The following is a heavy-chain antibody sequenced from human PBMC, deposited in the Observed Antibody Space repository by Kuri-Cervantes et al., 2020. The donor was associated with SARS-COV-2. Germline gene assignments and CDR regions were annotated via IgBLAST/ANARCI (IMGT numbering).Heavy chain of an antibody. J-gene: IGHJ6*02. CDR1: GCSIISYY. V-gene: IGHV4-59*01. CDR2: IYYSGST. D-gene: IGHD2-2*01. CDR3: ARGYCSSTSCPPHYYYGMDV. Sequence: SETLSPTCTVSGCSIISYYWSWIRQPPGKGLEWIGYIYYSGSTNYNPSLKSRVTISVDTSKNQFSLKLSSVTAADTAVYYCARGYCSSTSCPPHYYYGMDVWGQGTTVTVSS.